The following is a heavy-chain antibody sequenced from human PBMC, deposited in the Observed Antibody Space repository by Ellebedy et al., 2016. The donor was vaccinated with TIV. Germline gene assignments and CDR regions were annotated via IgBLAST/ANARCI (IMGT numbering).Heavy chain of an antibody. V-gene: IGHV5-51*01. CDR1: GYIFTSYW. Sequence: GESLKISCKGSGYIFTSYWIGWVRQMPGKGLEWMGIIYPDDSKTKYSPSFQGQVTLSADKSITTAYLQWSSLKASDTAMYYCARRQTASTFDFWGQGTLVTVSS. CDR2: IYPDDSKT. J-gene: IGHJ4*02. D-gene: IGHD2-21*02. CDR3: ARRQTASTFDF.